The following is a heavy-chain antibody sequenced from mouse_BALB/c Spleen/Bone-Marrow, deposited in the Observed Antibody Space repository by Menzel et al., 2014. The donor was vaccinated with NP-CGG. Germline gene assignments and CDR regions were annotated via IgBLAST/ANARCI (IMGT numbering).Heavy chain of an antibody. Sequence: DVHLVESGGGLVKSGGSLKLSCAASGFTFSNYGMSWVRQTPEKRLEWVATISGGGSYTFYSDSVKGRFTISRDNAKNNLYLQLSSLRSEYTALYYCARHAYYDQTEVSFVYWGQGTLVTVSA. CDR3: ARHAYYDQTEVSFVY. J-gene: IGHJ3*01. CDR2: ISGGGSYT. D-gene: IGHD2-4*01. CDR1: GFTFSNYG. V-gene: IGHV5-9-2*01.